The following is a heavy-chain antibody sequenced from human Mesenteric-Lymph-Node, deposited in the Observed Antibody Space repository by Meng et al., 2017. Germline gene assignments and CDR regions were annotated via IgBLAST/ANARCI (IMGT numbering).Heavy chain of an antibody. CDR1: GFTFSTYG. D-gene: IGHD6-19*01. J-gene: IGHJ5*02. CDR2: IYYDGNSK. V-gene: IGHV3-33*01. Sequence: GGSLRLSCVASGFTFSTYGMHWVRQAPGKGLEWVAVIYYDGNSKYYTDSVKGRFTISRDNSKNTLYLQMSSLRAEDAAVYYCARGREQQWGNWFDPWGQGTLVTVSS. CDR3: ARGREQQWGNWFDP.